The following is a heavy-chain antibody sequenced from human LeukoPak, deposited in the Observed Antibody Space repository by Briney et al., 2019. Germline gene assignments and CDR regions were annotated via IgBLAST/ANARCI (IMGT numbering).Heavy chain of an antibody. Sequence: ASVTVSCKASGYTFTGYYMHWVRQAPGQGLEWVGRINPNSGGTNYAQKFQGRVTMTRDTSISTAYMELSRLRSDDTAVYYCASSTPGYSSSWYGWGQGTLVTVSS. V-gene: IGHV1-2*06. CDR2: INPNSGGT. CDR1: GYTFTGYY. D-gene: IGHD6-13*01. CDR3: ASSTPGYSSSWYG. J-gene: IGHJ4*02.